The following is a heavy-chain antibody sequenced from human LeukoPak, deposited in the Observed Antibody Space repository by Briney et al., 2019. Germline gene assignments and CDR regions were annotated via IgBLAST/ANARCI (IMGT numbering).Heavy chain of an antibody. CDR1: GYTFTSYY. Sequence: ASVKVSCKASGYTFTSYYMHWVRQAPGQGLEWMGWISAYNGNTNYAQKLQGRVTMTTDTSTSTAYMELRSLRSDDTAVYYCARDLPTPYYYDSSGYYSPFDYWGQGTLVTVSS. CDR3: ARDLPTPYYYDSSGYYSPFDY. D-gene: IGHD3-22*01. CDR2: ISAYNGNT. J-gene: IGHJ4*02. V-gene: IGHV1-18*04.